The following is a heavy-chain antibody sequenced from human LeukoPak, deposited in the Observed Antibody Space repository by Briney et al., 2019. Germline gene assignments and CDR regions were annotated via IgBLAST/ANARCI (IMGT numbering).Heavy chain of an antibody. V-gene: IGHV4-59*12. D-gene: IGHD1-26*01. CDR3: AREGIVGAQGGAFDI. CDR2: IYYSGNT. Sequence: SETLSLTCTVSGGSLSSYFWSWIRQPPGKGLEWIGYIYYSGNTNYNPSLKSRVTISVDTSKTQFSLRLSSVTAADTAVYYCAREGIVGAQGGAFDIWGQGTMVTVSS. CDR1: GGSLSSYF. J-gene: IGHJ3*02.